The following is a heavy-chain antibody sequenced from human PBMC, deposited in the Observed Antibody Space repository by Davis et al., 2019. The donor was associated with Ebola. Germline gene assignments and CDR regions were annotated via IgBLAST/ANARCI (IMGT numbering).Heavy chain of an antibody. CDR1: GYTFTNYY. CDR2: INPNDGRT. Sequence: ASVKVSCKASGYTFTNYYMHWVRQAPGQGLEWMGMINPNDGRTIYAQKFQGRVTVTRDTSTTTVYMDLSRLRSDDTAMYYCARSCISARCYLLYAMDVWGKGTTVTVSS. J-gene: IGHJ6*03. D-gene: IGHD2-2*01. V-gene: IGHV1-46*01. CDR3: ARSCISARCYLLYAMDV.